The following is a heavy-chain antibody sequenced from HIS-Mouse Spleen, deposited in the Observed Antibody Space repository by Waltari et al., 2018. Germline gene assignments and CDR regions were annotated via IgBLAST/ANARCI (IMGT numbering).Heavy chain of an antibody. V-gene: IGHV3-23*01. Sequence: EVQLLESGGGLVQPGGSLRLSCAASGFTFSSYAMSVVRQAPGRGLGWFSAFSGIGGSTYDADSVKGRFTISRDKSKNTLYLQMNSLRAEDTAVYYCAKSRGGDCYDYWGQGTLVTVSS. CDR3: AKSRGGDCYDY. CDR2: FSGIGGST. J-gene: IGHJ4*02. CDR1: GFTFSSYA. D-gene: IGHD2-21*01.